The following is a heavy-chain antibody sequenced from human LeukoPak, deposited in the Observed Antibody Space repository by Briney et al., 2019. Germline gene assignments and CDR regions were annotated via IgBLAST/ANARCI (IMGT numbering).Heavy chain of an antibody. CDR3: AKAGVLTFCLWAFHFDY. J-gene: IGHJ4*02. D-gene: IGHD3-9*01. V-gene: IGHV3-30*02. CDR2: IRYDGSNK. Sequence: GGSLRLSCAESGFTFSSYGMHWVRQAPGKGLERVAFIRYDGSNKYYADSVKGRFTISRDNSKNTLYLQMNSLRAEDTAVYYFAKAGVLTFCLWAFHFDYWGQGTLFTVSS. CDR1: GFTFSSYG.